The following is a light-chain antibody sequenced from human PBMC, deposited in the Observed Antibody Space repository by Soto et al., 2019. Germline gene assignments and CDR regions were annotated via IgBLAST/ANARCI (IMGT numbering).Light chain of an antibody. CDR2: GAS. J-gene: IGKJ4*01. Sequence: EIVMTQSPATLSVSPGERATLSCRASQSVSSNLAWYQQKPGQAPRLLMFGASTRATGIPARFSGSGSRTEFTLTFSSLQSEDFAVYYCQQYNNWPYTFGGGTMVEI. CDR1: QSVSSN. V-gene: IGKV3-15*01. CDR3: QQYNNWPYT.